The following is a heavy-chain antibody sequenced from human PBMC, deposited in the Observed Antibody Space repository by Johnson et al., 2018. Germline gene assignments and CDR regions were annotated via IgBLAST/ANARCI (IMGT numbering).Heavy chain of an antibody. D-gene: IGHD2-2*01. Sequence: VQLVESGGGVVQPGRSLRLSCAASGFTFSSYGMHWVRQAPGKGLEWVAVIWYDGSNKYYADAVKGRFTISRDNAKNTLYLQMNSLRAEDTAVYYCARVPYPNEYYGMDVWGQGTTVTVSS. CDR2: IWYDGSNK. CDR3: ARVPYPNEYYGMDV. V-gene: IGHV3-33*01. J-gene: IGHJ6*02. CDR1: GFTFSSYG.